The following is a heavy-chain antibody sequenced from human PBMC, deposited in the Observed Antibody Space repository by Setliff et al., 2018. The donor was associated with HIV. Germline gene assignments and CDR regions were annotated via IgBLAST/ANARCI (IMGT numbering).Heavy chain of an antibody. CDR1: GFTVSSNY. J-gene: IGHJ5*02. CDR2: IYNDGRKT. CDR3: ARVASGYDYGWLDP. Sequence: HPGGSLRLSCAASGFTVSSNYMSWVRQAPGKGLEWVSVIYNDGRKTTYADSVKGRFTVSRDNAKNTLYLQMNSLRAEDTAVYYCARVASGYDYGWLDPWGQGTLVTVSS. V-gene: IGHV3-74*01. D-gene: IGHD5-12*01.